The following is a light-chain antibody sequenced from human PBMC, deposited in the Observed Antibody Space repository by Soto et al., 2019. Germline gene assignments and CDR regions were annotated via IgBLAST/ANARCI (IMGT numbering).Light chain of an antibody. Sequence: EIVLTQSPGTLSLSPGERATLSCRASQSVSSSYLAWYQQKPGQAPRLLIYGASSRATGIPDRFSGSGSGTDFTLTSSSLEPEDFAVYYCQQYGSSPPKYTFGQGNKLEIK. CDR1: QSVSSSY. J-gene: IGKJ2*01. CDR3: QQYGSSPPKYT. V-gene: IGKV3-20*01. CDR2: GAS.